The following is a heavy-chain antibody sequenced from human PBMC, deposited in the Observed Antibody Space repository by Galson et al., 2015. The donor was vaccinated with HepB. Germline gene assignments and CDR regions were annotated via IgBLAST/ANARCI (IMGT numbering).Heavy chain of an antibody. D-gene: IGHD3-3*01. CDR1: GFTFSSYS. CDR3: ARVPSPLRTLLADYYYGMDV. J-gene: IGHJ6*02. V-gene: IGHV3-21*01. CDR2: ISSSSYI. Sequence: SLRLSCAASGFTFSSYSMNWVRQAPGKGLEWVSSISSSSYIYYADSVKGRFTISRDNAKNSLYLQMNSLRAEDTAVYYCARVPSPLRTLLADYYYGMDVWGQGTTVTVSS.